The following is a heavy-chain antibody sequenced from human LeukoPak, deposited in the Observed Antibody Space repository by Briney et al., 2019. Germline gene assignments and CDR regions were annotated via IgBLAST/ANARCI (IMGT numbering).Heavy chain of an antibody. D-gene: IGHD6-19*01. CDR2: IIPIFGTA. J-gene: IGHJ6*04. V-gene: IGHV1-69*06. Sequence: ASVKVSCKASGGTFSSYAISWVRQAPGQGLEWMGGIIPIFGTANYAQKFQGRVTITADKSTSTAYMELSSLRSEDTAVYYCARAPIAVAGTLPGMDVWGKGTTVTVSS. CDR3: ARAPIAVAGTLPGMDV. CDR1: GGTFSSYA.